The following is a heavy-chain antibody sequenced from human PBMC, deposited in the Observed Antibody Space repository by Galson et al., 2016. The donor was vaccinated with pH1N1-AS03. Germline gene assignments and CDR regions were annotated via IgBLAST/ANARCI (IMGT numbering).Heavy chain of an antibody. D-gene: IGHD6-19*01. Sequence: SVKVSCKASGYTFNSWGINWVRQAPGQGLEWMGWINTQTGRPTYAPGFIGRFVFSMDPSVSTAYVQINSLKADDTGVYYCLRDASSLFDYWGQGTLVTVSS. V-gene: IGHV7-4-1*02. J-gene: IGHJ4*02. CDR1: GYTFNSWG. CDR3: LRDASSLFDY. CDR2: INTQTGRP.